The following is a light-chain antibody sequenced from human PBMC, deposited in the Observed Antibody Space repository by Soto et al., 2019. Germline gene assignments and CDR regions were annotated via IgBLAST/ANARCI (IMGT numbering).Light chain of an antibody. V-gene: IGKV3-11*01. Sequence: EIVLTQSPASLSLSPGERATFSCRASETVNDNLAWYHQKPGQPPRGLIYDASTRATGLPERFTGRGGGTEFTLTIDSLEPDDAGFYYCQQRADWPPFTFGQGTKLE. CDR1: ETVNDN. CDR2: DAS. J-gene: IGKJ2*01. CDR3: QQRADWPPFT.